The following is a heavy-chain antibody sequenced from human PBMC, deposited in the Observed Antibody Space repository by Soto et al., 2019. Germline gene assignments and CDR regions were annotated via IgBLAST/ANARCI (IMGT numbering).Heavy chain of an antibody. V-gene: IGHV3-21*01. CDR2: ISSSSSYI. D-gene: IGHD4-17*01. CDR3: ARDLRYGVYYYGMDV. J-gene: IGHJ6*02. Sequence: EVQLVESGGGLVKPGGSLRLSCAASGFTFSSYSMNWVRQAPGKGLEWVSSISSSSSYIYYADSVKGRFTISRDNAKNSLYLQMNSLRAEDTAVYYCARDLRYGVYYYGMDVWGQGTTVTVSS. CDR1: GFTFSSYS.